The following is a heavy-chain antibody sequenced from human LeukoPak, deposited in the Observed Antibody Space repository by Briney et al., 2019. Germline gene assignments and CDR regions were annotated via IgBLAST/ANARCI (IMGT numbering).Heavy chain of an antibody. V-gene: IGHV3-21*01. Sequence: GGALRLSCAASAFTFSSYIMNWVGQAPGKGLEWVASISSSSTYIHYADSVRGRFTISRDNSKNSVYMQMNSLRGEDTAVYYCAMKSVPARPKPWDGIDSWGQGTMVTVSS. CDR1: AFTFSSYI. CDR3: AMKSVPARPKPWDGIDS. CDR2: ISSSSTYI. J-gene: IGHJ3*02. D-gene: IGHD6-6*01.